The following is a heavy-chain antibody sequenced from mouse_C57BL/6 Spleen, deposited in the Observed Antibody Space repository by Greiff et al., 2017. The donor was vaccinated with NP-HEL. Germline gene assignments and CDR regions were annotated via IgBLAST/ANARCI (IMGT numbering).Heavy chain of an antibody. V-gene: IGHV1-82*01. D-gene: IGHD5-2*01. CDR3: AREEYWFAY. J-gene: IGHJ3*01. CDR2: IYPGDGDT. Sequence: VQLQESGPELVKPGASVKISCKASGYAFSSSWMNWVKQRPGKGLEWIGRIYPGDGDTNYIGKFKGKATLTADKSSSTAYMQLSSLTSEDSAVYFCAREEYWFAYWGQGTLVTVSA. CDR1: GYAFSSSW.